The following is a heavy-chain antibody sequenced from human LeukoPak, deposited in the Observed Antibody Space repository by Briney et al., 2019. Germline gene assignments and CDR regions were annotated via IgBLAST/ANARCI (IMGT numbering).Heavy chain of an antibody. Sequence: SETLSLTCAVYGGSFSGYYWSWIRQPPGKGLEWIGEINHSGSTNYNPSLTSRVTTSVDTSKNQFSLKLSSVTAADTAVYYCARAGFGSGSYQTLKYNWFDPWGQGTLVTVSS. CDR2: INHSGST. D-gene: IGHD3-10*01. CDR1: GGSFSGYY. V-gene: IGHV4-34*01. J-gene: IGHJ5*02. CDR3: ARAGFGSGSYQTLKYNWFDP.